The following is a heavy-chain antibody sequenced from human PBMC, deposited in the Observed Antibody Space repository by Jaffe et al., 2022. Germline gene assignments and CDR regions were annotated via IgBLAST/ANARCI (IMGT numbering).Heavy chain of an antibody. D-gene: IGHD2-21*01. CDR2: ISWNSGSI. J-gene: IGHJ4*02. CDR3: AKDRTYCGGDCYSYSGFDY. V-gene: IGHV3-9*01. CDR1: GFTFDDYA. Sequence: EVQLVESGGGLVQPGRSLRLSCAASGFTFDDYAMHWVRQAPGKGLEWVSGISWNSGSIGYADSVKGRFTISRDNAKNSLYLQMNSLRAEDTALYYCAKDRTYCGGDCYSYSGFDYWGQGTLVTVSS.